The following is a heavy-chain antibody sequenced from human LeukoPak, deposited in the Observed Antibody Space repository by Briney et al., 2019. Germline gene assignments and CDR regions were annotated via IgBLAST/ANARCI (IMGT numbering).Heavy chain of an antibody. V-gene: IGHV1-18*01. Sequence: GASVKVSCKASGYTFTSYGISWVRQAPGQGLEWMGWISAYNGNTNYAQKLQARVTMTTDTSTSTAYMELRSLRSDDTALYYCARDYFSFDRSSYQSDYWGQGTLVTVSS. CDR2: ISAYNGNT. D-gene: IGHD3-22*01. J-gene: IGHJ4*02. CDR3: ARDYFSFDRSSYQSDY. CDR1: GYTFTSYG.